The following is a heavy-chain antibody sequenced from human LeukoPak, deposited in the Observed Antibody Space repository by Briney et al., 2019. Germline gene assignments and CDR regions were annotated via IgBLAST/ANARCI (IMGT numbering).Heavy chain of an antibody. J-gene: IGHJ4*02. CDR1: GGSISSYY. CDR3: ARGRVGGNY. D-gene: IGHD2-15*01. CDR2: VYYSGST. V-gene: IGHV4-59*01. Sequence: SETLSLTCTVSGGSISSYYWSWIWQPPGKGLEWIGCVYYSGSTNYNPSLKSRVSISVDTSKNQFSLKLSSVTAADTAVYYCARGRVGGNYWGQGTLVTVSS.